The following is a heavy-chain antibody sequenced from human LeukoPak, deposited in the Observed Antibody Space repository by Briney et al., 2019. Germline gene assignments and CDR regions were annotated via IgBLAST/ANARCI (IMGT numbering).Heavy chain of an antibody. CDR1: GYSFSSGYY. D-gene: IGHD4-17*01. CDR3: TRDEYGAAD. CDR2: VYHTGTT. J-gene: IGHJ4*02. V-gene: IGHV4-38-2*02. Sequence: SETLSLTCVVSGYSFSSGYYWGWIRPSPGKGLEWIASVYHTGTTYYNPSLKSRASISVNMSKNHVSLRLTSVTAADTAMYYCTRDEYGAADWGQGILVTVSS.